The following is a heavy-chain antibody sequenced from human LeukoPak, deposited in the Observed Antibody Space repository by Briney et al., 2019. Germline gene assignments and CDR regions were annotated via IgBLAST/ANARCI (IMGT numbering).Heavy chain of an antibody. D-gene: IGHD1-14*01. CDR3: ARGTAGFPYIDY. V-gene: IGHV1-69*05. CDR2: IIPIFGTA. Sequence: GASVKVSCKASGGTFSSYAISWVRQAPGQGLEWMGGIIPIFGTANYAQKFQGRVTITTDESTSTAYMELSSLRSEDTAVYYCARGTAGFPYIDYWGQGTLVTVSS. J-gene: IGHJ4*02. CDR1: GGTFSSYA.